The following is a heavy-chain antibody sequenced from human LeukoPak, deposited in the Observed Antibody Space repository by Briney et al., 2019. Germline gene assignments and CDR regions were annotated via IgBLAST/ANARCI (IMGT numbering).Heavy chain of an antibody. CDR2: ISYDGSNK. CDR3: AKGKGTQGNYDDY. CDR1: GFTFSSYA. Sequence: PGGSLRLSCAASGFTFSSYAMHWVRQAPGKGLEWVAVISYDGSNKYYADSVKGRFTISRDNSKNTLYLQMNSLRAEDTAVYYCAKGKGTQGNYDDYWGQGTLVTVSS. J-gene: IGHJ4*02. V-gene: IGHV3-30*04.